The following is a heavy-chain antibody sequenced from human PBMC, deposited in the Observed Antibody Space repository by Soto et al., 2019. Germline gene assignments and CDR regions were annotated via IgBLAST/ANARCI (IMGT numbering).Heavy chain of an antibody. CDR2: IYPGDSDT. Sequence: GESLKISCKGSGYSFTSYWIGWVRQMPGKGLEWMGIIYPGDSDTRYSPSFQGQVTISADKSISTAYLQWSSLKASDTAMYYCARLGAGVSLYYDSSGYPALDSWGPGTLVPVSS. V-gene: IGHV5-51*01. D-gene: IGHD3-22*01. CDR1: GYSFTSYW. CDR3: ARLGAGVSLYYDSSGYPALDS. J-gene: IGHJ4*02.